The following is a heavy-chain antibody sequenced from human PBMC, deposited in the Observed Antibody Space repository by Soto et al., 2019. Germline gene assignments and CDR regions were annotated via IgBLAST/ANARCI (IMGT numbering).Heavy chain of an antibody. D-gene: IGHD5-18*01. V-gene: IGHV4-59*01. CDR2: IYYSGTT. Sequence: PSETLSLTCTVSGDSISNYYWTWIRQPPGKGLEWIGYIYYSGTTNYNPSLKSRVTISVDTSKNQFSLKLSSVTAADTAVYYCAGVDTAMVWDYYYGMDVWGQGTTVTVSS. CDR3: AGVDTAMVWDYYYGMDV. J-gene: IGHJ6*02. CDR1: GDSISNYY.